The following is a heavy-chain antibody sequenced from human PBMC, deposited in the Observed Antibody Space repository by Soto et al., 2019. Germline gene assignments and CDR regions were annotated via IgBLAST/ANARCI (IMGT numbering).Heavy chain of an antibody. CDR2: IWYDGSNK. D-gene: IGHD2-8*01. J-gene: IGHJ4*02. CDR3: ARDVRGFGFDY. CDR1: GFSFSSYW. V-gene: IGHV3-33*08. Sequence: GGSLRLSCTASGFSFSSYWMKWVRQAPGKGLEWVAVIWYDGSNKYYADSVKGRFTISRDNSKNTLYLQMNSLRAEDTAVYYCARDVRGFGFDYWGQGTLVTVS.